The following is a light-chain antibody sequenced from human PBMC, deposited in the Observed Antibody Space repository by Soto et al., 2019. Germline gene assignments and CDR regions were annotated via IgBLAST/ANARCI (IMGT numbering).Light chain of an antibody. J-gene: IGLJ2*01. Sequence: QAVVTQPPSVSGAPGQTVTISCTGSSSNIGANYDVHWYQQIPGRAPKVLIYDNNNRPSGVPDRFSGSKSGTSASLAITGLQAEDEADYYCQSYDSGLTGVVFGGGTKVTVL. CDR1: SSNIGANYD. V-gene: IGLV1-40*01. CDR3: QSYDSGLTGVV. CDR2: DNN.